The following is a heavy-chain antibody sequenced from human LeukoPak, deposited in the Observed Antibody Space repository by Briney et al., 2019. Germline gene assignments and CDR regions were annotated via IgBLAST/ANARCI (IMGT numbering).Heavy chain of an antibody. CDR1: GFTFSSYA. CDR2: ISGSGGST. J-gene: IGHJ3*02. V-gene: IGHV3-23*01. Sequence: PGGSLRLSCAASGFTFSSYAMSWVRQAPGKGLEWVSAISGSGGSTYYADSVKDRFTISRDNSKNTLYLQMNSLRAEDTAVYYCAKDYYGSGSYSKPRGAFDIWGQGTMVTVSS. CDR3: AKDYYGSGSYSKPRGAFDI. D-gene: IGHD3-10*01.